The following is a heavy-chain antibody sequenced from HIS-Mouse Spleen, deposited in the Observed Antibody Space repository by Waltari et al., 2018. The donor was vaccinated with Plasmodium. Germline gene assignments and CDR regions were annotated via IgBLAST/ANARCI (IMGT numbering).Heavy chain of an antibody. Sequence: QVQLVQSGAEVKKPGASVKVSCKASGYTFTGYFMHWVRQAPGQGLEWRGWITPNTGGTNYAQRFQGRVTMTRATSISTAYMELSRLRSDDTAVYYCARDPKQLGSAFDIWGQGTMVTVSS. CDR3: ARDPKQLGSAFDI. V-gene: IGHV1-2*02. D-gene: IGHD7-27*01. CDR2: ITPNTGGT. CDR1: GYTFTGYF. J-gene: IGHJ3*02.